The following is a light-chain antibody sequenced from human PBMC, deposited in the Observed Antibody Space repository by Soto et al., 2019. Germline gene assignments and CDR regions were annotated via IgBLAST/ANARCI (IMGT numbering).Light chain of an antibody. Sequence: AIRMTQSPSSFSASTGDTVTITCRASQGISSYLAWYQQKPGKAPKLLIYAASTLQSGVPSRFSGSGSGTDFTLTISCLQSEDFATYYCQHYYDYPPTFGQGTKVEIK. CDR1: QGISSY. V-gene: IGKV1-8*01. J-gene: IGKJ1*01. CDR3: QHYYDYPPT. CDR2: AAS.